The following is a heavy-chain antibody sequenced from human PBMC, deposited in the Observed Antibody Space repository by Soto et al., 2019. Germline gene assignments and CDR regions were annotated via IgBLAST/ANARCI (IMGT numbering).Heavy chain of an antibody. D-gene: IGHD5-12*01. CDR3: ARDWKWLRLCYAMEV. CDR2: IYYSGGT. Sequence: EVLSVPCTDSGGSVSSGTHPWSWNRQPPGKGLEWIGYIYYSGGTNYNPSLKSRVTISVDTSKNQFSLKLSSVTAADTAVYYCARDWKWLRLCYAMEVWGQGTTVTVSS. J-gene: IGHJ6*02. CDR1: GGSVSSGTHP. V-gene: IGHV4-61*01.